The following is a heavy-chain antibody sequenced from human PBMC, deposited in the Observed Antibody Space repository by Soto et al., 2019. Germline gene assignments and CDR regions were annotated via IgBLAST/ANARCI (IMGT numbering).Heavy chain of an antibody. Sequence: QVQLQESGPGLVKPSETLSLTCTVSGGSISRYYWSWIRQPPGKGLEWIGYMYNTGSTVYNPSFKSRVSFSVDTSKNQFSQKLNSVTAADTAVYYCARDLWGYCGTDCYPMDVWGQGTTVTVSS. CDR3: ARDLWGYCGTDCYPMDV. CDR1: GGSISRYY. J-gene: IGHJ6*02. V-gene: IGHV4-59*01. D-gene: IGHD2-21*02. CDR2: MYNTGST.